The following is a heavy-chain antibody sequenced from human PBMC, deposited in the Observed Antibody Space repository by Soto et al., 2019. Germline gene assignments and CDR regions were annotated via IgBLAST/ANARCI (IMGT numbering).Heavy chain of an antibody. J-gene: IGHJ4*02. CDR2: TYYRSKWYN. CDR1: GDSVSSNTAA. V-gene: IGHV6-1*01. Sequence: SQTLSLTCAISGDSVSSNTAAWNWIRQSPSRGLEWLGRTYYRSKWYNNYAPSVKSRITISPDTSKNQLSLQLNAVTPEDTAVYYSGRDYFSKSVDLGVDYWGQGTLVTVSS. D-gene: IGHD3-16*01. CDR3: GRDYFSKSVDLGVDY.